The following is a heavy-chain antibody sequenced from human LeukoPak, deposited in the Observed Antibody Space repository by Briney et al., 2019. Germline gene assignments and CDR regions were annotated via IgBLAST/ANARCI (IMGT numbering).Heavy chain of an antibody. D-gene: IGHD5-18*01. Sequence: ASVKVSSKASGYTFTSYYIHWMRQAPGQGLEWMGVIDPSGGSRSFAQKFQGRVTTTRDTSASTVYMELSSLRSEDTAVYYCANDDTAIGPFDYWGQGTLVTVSS. CDR1: GYTFTSYY. J-gene: IGHJ4*02. V-gene: IGHV1-46*01. CDR2: IDPSGGSR. CDR3: ANDDTAIGPFDY.